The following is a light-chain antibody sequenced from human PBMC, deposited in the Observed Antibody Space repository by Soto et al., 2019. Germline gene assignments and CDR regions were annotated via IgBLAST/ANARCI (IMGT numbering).Light chain of an antibody. Sequence: EIMMTQSPATLSVSPGERATLSCRASQSVSSNLAWYQQKPGQAPSLLIYGASTRATGTPDRFSGSGSETDFTLTVSSLRSEDSAVYYCQQYNNWWTFGQGTKVDIK. V-gene: IGKV3-15*01. CDR1: QSVSSN. CDR2: GAS. CDR3: QQYNNWWT. J-gene: IGKJ1*01.